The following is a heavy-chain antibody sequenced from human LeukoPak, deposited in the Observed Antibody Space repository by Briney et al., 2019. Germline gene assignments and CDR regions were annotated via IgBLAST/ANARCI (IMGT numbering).Heavy chain of an antibody. J-gene: IGHJ6*02. CDR1: GGTFSSYA. CDR2: IIPIFGIA. Sequence: ASVEVSCKASGGTFSSYAISWVRQAPGQGLEWMGRIIPIFGIANYAQKFQGRVTITADKSTSTAYMELSSLRSEDTAVYYCARASDRYSSGWSYGMDVWGQGTTVTVSS. D-gene: IGHD6-19*01. V-gene: IGHV1-69*04. CDR3: ARASDRYSSGWSYGMDV.